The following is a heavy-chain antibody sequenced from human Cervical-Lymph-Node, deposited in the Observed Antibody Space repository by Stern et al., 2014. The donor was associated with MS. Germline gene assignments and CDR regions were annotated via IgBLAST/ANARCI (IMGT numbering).Heavy chain of an antibody. Sequence: EVQLVESGGGVIQPGGSLRLPFTASGFTVSRDSMTWVPQAPGKVLEWVSLITNVGSTFYTDSVKGRFTISRDDSKNTVYLHMTSLRAEDTAMYYCARDTSSPERSDWWGQGTLVTVSS. CDR2: ITNVGST. CDR3: ARDTSSPERSDW. D-gene: IGHD1-1*01. CDR1: GFTVSRDS. V-gene: IGHV3-53*01. J-gene: IGHJ4*02.